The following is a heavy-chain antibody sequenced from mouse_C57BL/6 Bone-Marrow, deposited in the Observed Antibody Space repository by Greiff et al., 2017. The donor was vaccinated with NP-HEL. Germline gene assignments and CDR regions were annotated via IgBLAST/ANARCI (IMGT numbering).Heavy chain of an antibody. CDR3: TTFYPSMDY. CDR2: IDPENGDT. CDR1: GFNIKDDY. Sequence: VQLQQSGAELVRPGASVKLSCTASGFNIKDDYMHWVKQRPEQGLEWIGWIDPENGDTEYASKFQGNATITADTSSNTAYLQLSSLTSEDTAVYYCTTFYPSMDYWGQGTSVTVSS. V-gene: IGHV14-4*01. J-gene: IGHJ4*01. D-gene: IGHD2-3*01.